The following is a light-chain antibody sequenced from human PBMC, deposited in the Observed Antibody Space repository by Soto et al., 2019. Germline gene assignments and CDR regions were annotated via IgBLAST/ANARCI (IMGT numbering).Light chain of an antibody. Sequence: EIVLTQSPGTLSLSPGERATLSCRASQSVSSSYLAWNQQKPGQAPRLLIYGASSRATGIPDWFSGSGSGTDFTLTISRLEPEDFAVYYCQQYGSSPRTQWTFGQGTKVDIK. V-gene: IGKV3-20*01. CDR3: QQYGSSPRTQWT. J-gene: IGKJ1*01. CDR1: QSVSSSY. CDR2: GAS.